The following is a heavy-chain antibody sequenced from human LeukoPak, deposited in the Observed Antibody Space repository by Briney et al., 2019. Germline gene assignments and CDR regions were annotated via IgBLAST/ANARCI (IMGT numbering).Heavy chain of an antibody. CDR2: IYSGVST. CDR3: AKAGSPFGIAAAGTDY. J-gene: IGHJ4*02. CDR1: GFTVSTNY. D-gene: IGHD6-13*01. V-gene: IGHV3-53*01. Sequence: GGSLRLSCAASGFTVSTNYMSWVRQAPGKGLEWVSVIYSGVSTYYADSVKGRFTISRDNSKNTLYLQMNGLRAEDTAVYYCAKAGSPFGIAAAGTDYWGQGTLVTVSS.